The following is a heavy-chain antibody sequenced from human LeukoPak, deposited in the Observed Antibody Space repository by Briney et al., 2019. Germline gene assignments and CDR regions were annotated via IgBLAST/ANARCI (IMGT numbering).Heavy chain of an antibody. CDR1: GYIFTSYA. J-gene: IGHJ4*02. CDR3: GRDPRLGIRGYTYGYIDY. Sequence: ASVKVSCKASGYIFTSYAMNWVRQAPGQGLEWMGWINTNTGNPTYAQGFTGRYVFSLDTSVSTTYLQISGLKADDTAVYFCGRDPRLGIRGYTYGYIDYWGQGTQVTVSS. D-gene: IGHD5-18*01. CDR2: INTNTGNP. V-gene: IGHV7-4-1*02.